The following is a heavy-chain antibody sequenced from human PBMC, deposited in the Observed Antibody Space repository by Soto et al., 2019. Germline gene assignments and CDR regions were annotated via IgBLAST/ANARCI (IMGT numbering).Heavy chain of an antibody. J-gene: IGHJ4*02. CDR3: ARANSGGETYYYDSSGYLDY. CDR2: IYFSGST. D-gene: IGHD3-22*01. CDR1: GGSISSGDYY. Sequence: TSETLSLTCTVSGGSISSGDYYWSWIRQPPGKGLEWIGYIYFSGSTYYNPSLKSRVTISVDTSKNQFSLKLSSVTAADTAVYYCARANSGGETYYYDSSGYLDYWGQGTLVTVSS. V-gene: IGHV4-30-4*01.